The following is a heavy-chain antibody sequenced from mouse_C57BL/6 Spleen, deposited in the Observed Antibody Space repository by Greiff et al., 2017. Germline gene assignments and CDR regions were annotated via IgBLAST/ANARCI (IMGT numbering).Heavy chain of an antibody. D-gene: IGHD1-1*01. J-gene: IGHJ1*03. V-gene: IGHV1-18*01. CDR1: GYTFTDYN. CDR2: INPNSGGT. Sequence: EVQLQQSGPELVQPGASVKIPCKASGYTFTDYNMDWVQQIHGKSLEWIGHINPNSGGTNYNQKFKGKATLTVDKSSSTAYMELRSQTSNDTAVYYCARYHYGSSYAYFDDWGTGTTVTVSS. CDR3: ARYHYGSSYAYFDD.